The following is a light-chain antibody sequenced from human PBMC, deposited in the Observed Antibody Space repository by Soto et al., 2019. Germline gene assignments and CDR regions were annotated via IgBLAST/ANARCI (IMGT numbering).Light chain of an antibody. CDR3: SSYTSTSTRV. CDR1: SSDVGGYTY. Sequence: QSALAQPASVSGSPGQSITISCTGTSSDVGGYTYVSWYQQKSGKAPKLMIFEVSNRPSGVSHRFSGSRSGNTASLTISGLEADDEADYYCSSYTSTSTRVFGGGTNVTVL. V-gene: IGLV2-14*01. J-gene: IGLJ1*01. CDR2: EVS.